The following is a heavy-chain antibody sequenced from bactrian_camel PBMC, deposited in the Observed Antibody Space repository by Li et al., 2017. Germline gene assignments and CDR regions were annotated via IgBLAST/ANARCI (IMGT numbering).Heavy chain of an antibody. V-gene: IGHV3S63*01. CDR1: SNPFNPNY. CDR2: IYITGGIT. Sequence: HVQLVESGGGSVQAGGSLNLSCAASSNPFNPNYMGWFRQAPGQEREGVAIIYITGGITYYADSVKGRFTISQDSAKKEVYLQMNDLKPDDTATYYCAAGSPAPSNILRSDGYAYWGQGTQVTVS. CDR3: AAGSPAPSNILRSDGYAY. J-gene: IGHJ4*01. D-gene: IGHD4*01.